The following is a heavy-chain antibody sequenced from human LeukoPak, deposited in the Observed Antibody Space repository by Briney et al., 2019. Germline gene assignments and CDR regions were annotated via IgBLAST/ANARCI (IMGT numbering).Heavy chain of an antibody. J-gene: IGHJ6*03. Sequence: GASVKVSCKASGYTFTSYGISWARQAPGQGLEWMGWISAYNGNTNYAQKLQGRVTMTTDTSTSTAYMELRSLRSDDTAVYYCARGVVDTAMVSDYYYYMDVWGKGATVTVSS. CDR3: ARGVVDTAMVSDYYYYMDV. CDR1: GYTFTSYG. D-gene: IGHD5-18*01. CDR2: ISAYNGNT. V-gene: IGHV1-18*01.